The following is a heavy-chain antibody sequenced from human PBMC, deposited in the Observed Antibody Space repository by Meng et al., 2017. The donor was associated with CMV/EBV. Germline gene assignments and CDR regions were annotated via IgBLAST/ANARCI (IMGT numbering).Heavy chain of an antibody. CDR3: AGDRGYSSSWYGRYFDY. J-gene: IGHJ4*02. Sequence: GGSLRLSCAASGFTFSSYRMSWVRQAPGQGLEWVANIKQDGSEKYYVDPVKGRFTISRDNAKNPLYLQMNSLRAEDTAVYYCAGDRGYSSSWYGRYFDYWGQGTLVTVSS. V-gene: IGHV3-7*01. CDR1: GFTFSSYR. CDR2: IKQDGSEK. D-gene: IGHD6-13*01.